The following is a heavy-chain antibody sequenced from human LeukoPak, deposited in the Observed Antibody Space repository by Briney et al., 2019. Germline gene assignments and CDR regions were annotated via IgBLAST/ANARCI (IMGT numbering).Heavy chain of an antibody. J-gene: IGHJ4*02. CDR1: GGSFSGYY. Sequence: SETLSLTCAVYGGSFSGYYWSWIRQPPGKGLEWIGEINHSGSTNYNPSLKSRVTISVDTSKNQFSLKLSSVTAADTAVYYYARGWMYYDSSGYTLDYWGQGTLVTVSS. CDR3: ARGWMYYDSSGYTLDY. CDR2: INHSGST. D-gene: IGHD3-22*01. V-gene: IGHV4-34*01.